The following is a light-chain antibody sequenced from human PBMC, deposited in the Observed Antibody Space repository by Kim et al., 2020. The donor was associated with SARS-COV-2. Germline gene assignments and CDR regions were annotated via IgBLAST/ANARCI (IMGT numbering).Light chain of an antibody. V-gene: IGLV10-54*02. CDR1: SNIVGNQG. J-gene: IGLJ1*01. Sequence: RQTATLTCTGNSNIVGNQGAAWLQQHQGHPPKLLSYRNNNRPSGISERFSASRSGNTASLTITGLQPEDEADYYCSALDSSLSAYVFGTGTKVTV. CDR3: SALDSSLSAYV. CDR2: RNN.